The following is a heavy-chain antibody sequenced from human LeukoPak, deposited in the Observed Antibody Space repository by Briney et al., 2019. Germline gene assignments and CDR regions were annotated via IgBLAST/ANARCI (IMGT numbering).Heavy chain of an antibody. V-gene: IGHV4-30-4*08. CDR2: IYYSGST. J-gene: IGHJ4*02. CDR3: ARDLLNEGNHLDY. D-gene: IGHD4-23*01. Sequence: PSETLSLTCTVSGGSISSGGYYWSWIRQPPGKGLEWIGYIYYSGSTYYNPSLKSRVTISVDTSKNQFSLKLSSVTAADTAVYYCARDLLNEGNHLDYWGQGTLVPSPQ. CDR1: GGSISSGGYY.